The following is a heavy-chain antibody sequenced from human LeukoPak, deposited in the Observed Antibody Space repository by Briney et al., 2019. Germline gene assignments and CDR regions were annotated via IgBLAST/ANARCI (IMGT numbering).Heavy chain of an antibody. V-gene: IGHV4-34*01. CDR1: GGSFSGYY. J-gene: IGHJ6*02. D-gene: IGHD3-10*02. CDR3: ARRLFGYYYGMDV. Sequence: PSETLSLTCAVYGGSFSGYYWSWIRQPPGKGLEWIGEINHSGSTNYNPSLKSRVTISVDTSKNQFSLKLSSVTAADTAVYYCARRLFGYYYGMDVWGQGTTVTVSS. CDR2: INHSGST.